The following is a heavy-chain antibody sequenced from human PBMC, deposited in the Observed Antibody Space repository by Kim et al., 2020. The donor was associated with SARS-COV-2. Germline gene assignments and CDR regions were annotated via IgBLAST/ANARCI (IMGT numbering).Heavy chain of an antibody. CDR1: GYTFTSYA. J-gene: IGHJ6*02. CDR3: ARRCSSSRPTLYYYYYGMDV. D-gene: IGHD6-13*01. CDR2: INTNTGNP. V-gene: IGHV7-4-1*02. Sequence: ASVKVSCKASGYTFTSYAMNWVRQAPGQGLEWMGWINTNTGNPTYAQGFTGRFVFSLDTSVSTAYLQISSLKAEDTAVYYCARRCSSSRPTLYYYYYGMDVWGQGTTVTVSS.